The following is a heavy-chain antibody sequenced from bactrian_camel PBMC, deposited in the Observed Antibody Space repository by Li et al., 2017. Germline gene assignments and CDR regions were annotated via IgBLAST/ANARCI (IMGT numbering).Heavy chain of an antibody. CDR3: SAGENSEYYVDAYYGCR. V-gene: IGHV3S10*01. Sequence: VQLVESGGGLVQPGGSRRLSCSTAGFTFSYTHMSWVRQAPGMGLEWVSSISGGSSTYYANSVKGRFTIARDNTKNTVYLQMLSLKSEDTALYYCSAGENSEYYVDAYYGCRGGQGTQVTVS. J-gene: IGHJ4*01. CDR1: GFTFSYTH. CDR2: ISGGSST. D-gene: IGHD3*01.